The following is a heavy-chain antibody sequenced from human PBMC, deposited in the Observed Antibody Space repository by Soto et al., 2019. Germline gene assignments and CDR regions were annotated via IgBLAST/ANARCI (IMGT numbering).Heavy chain of an antibody. CDR2: INAGNGNT. CDR3: ARDGVLLWFGELPLLDY. V-gene: IGHV1-3*01. J-gene: IGHJ4*02. Sequence: QVQLVQSGAEVKKPGASVKVSCKASGYTFTSYAMHWVRQAPGQRLEWMGWINAGNGNTKYSQKFQGRVTITRDTSASTAYMELSSLRSEDTAVYYCARDGVLLWFGELPLLDYWGQGTLVTVSS. D-gene: IGHD3-10*01. CDR1: GYTFTSYA.